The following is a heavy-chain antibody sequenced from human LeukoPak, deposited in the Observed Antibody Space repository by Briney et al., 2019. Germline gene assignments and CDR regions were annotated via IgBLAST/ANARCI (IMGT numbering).Heavy chain of an antibody. Sequence: EASVKVSCKASGGTFNTYAITWVRQAPGQGLEWMGRIIPILDVADSAQRFQGRVTITADRSTSTVYVELNSLRSEDTAIYYCARFPVRGYTYGSVIHHMDVWGQGTTVIVSS. CDR3: ARFPVRGYTYGSVIHHMDV. D-gene: IGHD5-18*01. CDR2: IIPILDVA. J-gene: IGHJ6*02. V-gene: IGHV1-69*04. CDR1: GGTFNTYA.